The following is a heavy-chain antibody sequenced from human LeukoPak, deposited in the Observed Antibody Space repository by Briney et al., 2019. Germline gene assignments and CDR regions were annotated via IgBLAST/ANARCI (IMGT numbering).Heavy chain of an antibody. CDR1: GGSMNSGNYY. V-gene: IGHV4-31*03. Sequence: SQALSLTCRVSGGSMNSGNYYWSWIRQHPGRGLEWIGYIYSSGTTYYNPSLKSRVTISVDTSKNQFSLILSSVTAADTAVYYCASSAATYYSYFYYYMGVWGNGTTVTVSS. CDR3: ASSAATYYSYFYYYMGV. D-gene: IGHD6-25*01. J-gene: IGHJ6*03. CDR2: IYSSGTT.